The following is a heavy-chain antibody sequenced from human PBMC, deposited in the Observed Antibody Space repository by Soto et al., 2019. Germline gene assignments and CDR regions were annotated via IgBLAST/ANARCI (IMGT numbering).Heavy chain of an antibody. Sequence: EVQLVESGGGLVQPGGSLRLSCAASGFTFSSYWMTWVRQAPGKGLEWVANIEQDGSAKYYVDSVKGRFTISRDNAKNSLYLQMNRLRAEDTAVYYCASWLKTSGWYVLLEGSFDYWGQGTLVTVSS. D-gene: IGHD6-19*01. V-gene: IGHV3-7*01. CDR3: ASWLKTSGWYVLLEGSFDY. CDR2: IEQDGSAK. J-gene: IGHJ4*02. CDR1: GFTFSSYW.